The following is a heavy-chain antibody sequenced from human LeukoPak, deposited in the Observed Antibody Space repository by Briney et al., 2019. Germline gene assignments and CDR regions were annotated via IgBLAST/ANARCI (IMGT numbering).Heavy chain of an antibody. CDR2: ISGSGGDT. CDR3: ARIPSSWSYFDY. V-gene: IGHV3-23*01. D-gene: IGHD6-13*01. Sequence: GGSLRLSCAASGFTFSDYYMNWVRQAPGKGLEWVSTISGSGGDTYYADSVKGRFTISRENSKNTLYLQMNSLGAEDTAVYYCARIPSSWSYFDYWGQGTLVTVAS. J-gene: IGHJ4*02. CDR1: GFTFSDYY.